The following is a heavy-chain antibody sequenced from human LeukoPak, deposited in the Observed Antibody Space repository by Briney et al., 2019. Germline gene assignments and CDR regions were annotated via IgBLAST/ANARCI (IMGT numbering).Heavy chain of an antibody. Sequence: GGSLRLSCAASGFTFSSYAMSWVRQAPGKGLEWVSAISGSGGSTYYADSVKGRFTISRDNSKNTLHLQMNSLRAEDTAVYYCAKGPTMVRGAHFDYWGQGTLVTVSS. V-gene: IGHV3-23*01. CDR3: AKGPTMVRGAHFDY. CDR2: ISGSGGST. CDR1: GFTFSSYA. D-gene: IGHD3-10*01. J-gene: IGHJ4*02.